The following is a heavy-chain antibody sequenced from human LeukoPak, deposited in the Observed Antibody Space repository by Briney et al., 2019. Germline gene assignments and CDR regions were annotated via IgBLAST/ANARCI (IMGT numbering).Heavy chain of an antibody. CDR1: GFTFSSYG. Sequence: PGGSLRLSCAASGFTFSSYGMHWVRQAPGKGLERVAVISYDGSNKYYADSVKGRFTISRDNSKNTLYLQMNSLRAEDTAVYYCAKDSSSWFDYWGQGTLVTVSS. CDR3: AKDSSSWFDY. D-gene: IGHD6-13*01. J-gene: IGHJ4*02. V-gene: IGHV3-30*18. CDR2: ISYDGSNK.